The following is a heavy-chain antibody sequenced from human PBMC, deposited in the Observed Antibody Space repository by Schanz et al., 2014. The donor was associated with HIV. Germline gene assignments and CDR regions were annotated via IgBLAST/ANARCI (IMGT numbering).Heavy chain of an antibody. Sequence: QVRLVESGGGVVRPGRSLRLSCAASGFTFSTSGMHWVRQVPARGLEWVAMIWYDGSNKFYADSVKGRFTISRDNSKNTLFLQMNSLRAEDTAVYYCARALGRFRLYHLDYWGQGTLVTVSS. CDR1: GFTFSTSG. D-gene: IGHD3-16*01. CDR2: IWYDGSNK. V-gene: IGHV3-33*01. J-gene: IGHJ4*02. CDR3: ARALGRFRLYHLDY.